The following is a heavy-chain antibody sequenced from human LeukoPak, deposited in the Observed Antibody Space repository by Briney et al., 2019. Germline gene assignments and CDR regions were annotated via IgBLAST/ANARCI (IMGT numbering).Heavy chain of an antibody. J-gene: IGHJ4*02. CDR3: ARGGRYGDYAAPFDY. CDR1: GASFSRDY. D-gene: IGHD4-17*01. V-gene: IGHV4-34*01. Sequence: SETLSLTCAVYGASFSRDYWSWIRQPPGKGLEWIGEVNQSGSTKYNPSLKSRVTISVDTSKNQFSLKLSSVTAADTAVYYCARGGRYGDYAAPFDYWGQGTLVTVSS. CDR2: VNQSGST.